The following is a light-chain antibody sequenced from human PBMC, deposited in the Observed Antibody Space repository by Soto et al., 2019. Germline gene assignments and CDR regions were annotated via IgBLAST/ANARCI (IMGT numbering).Light chain of an antibody. CDR1: SSDVGGYNY. V-gene: IGLV2-14*01. CDR2: EVS. CDR3: SSDTSSSTF. Sequence: QSALTQPASVSGSPGQSITISCTGTSSDVGGYNYVSWYQQHPGKAPKLMIYEVSNRPSGVSNRFSGSKSGNTASLTISGLQAEDDADYYCSSDTSSSTFFGTGTKLTVL. J-gene: IGLJ1*01.